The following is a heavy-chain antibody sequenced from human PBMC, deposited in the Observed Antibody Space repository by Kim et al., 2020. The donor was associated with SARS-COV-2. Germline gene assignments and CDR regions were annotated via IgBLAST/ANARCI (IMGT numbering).Heavy chain of an antibody. CDR2: VYYSGTT. J-gene: IGHJ5*02. CDR3: ARLRSGVGWFDP. D-gene: IGHD5-12*01. V-gene: IGHV4-39*02. Sequence: SETLSLTCTVSGGSINNSSYYWGWIRQPPGKGLEWIGSVYYSGTTYYTPSLKSRVTISVDTSNNHFSLRLSSVTAADTVVYYCARLRSGVGWFDPWGQGT. CDR1: GGSINNSSYY.